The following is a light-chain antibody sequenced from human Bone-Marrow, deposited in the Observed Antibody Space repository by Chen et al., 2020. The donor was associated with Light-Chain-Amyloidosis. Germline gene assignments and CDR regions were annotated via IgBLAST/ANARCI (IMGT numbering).Light chain of an antibody. J-gene: IGLJ2*01. CDR3: QSADSSGTYEVR. CDR1: SSDVGGYNY. CDR2: DVS. V-gene: IGLV2-14*01. Sequence: QSALTQPASVSGSPGQSITISCTGTSSDVGGYNYVSWYQQHPCKAPKLMIYDVSNRPSGFSNRFSGSKAGNTASLTISGLQAEDEADYHCQSADSSGTYEVRFGGGTKLTVL.